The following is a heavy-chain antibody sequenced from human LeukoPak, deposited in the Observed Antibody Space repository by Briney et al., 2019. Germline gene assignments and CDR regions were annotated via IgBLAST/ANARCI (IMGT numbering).Heavy chain of an antibody. D-gene: IGHD3-3*01. V-gene: IGHV3-30*18. Sequence: GGSLRLSCAASGFTLSSYGMHWVRQAPGKGLEWVAVISYDGSNKYYADSVKGRFTISRDNSKNTLYLQMNSLRAEDTAVYYCAKGFYDFVTPDYWGQGTLVTVSS. CDR2: ISYDGSNK. CDR1: GFTLSSYG. J-gene: IGHJ4*02. CDR3: AKGFYDFVTPDY.